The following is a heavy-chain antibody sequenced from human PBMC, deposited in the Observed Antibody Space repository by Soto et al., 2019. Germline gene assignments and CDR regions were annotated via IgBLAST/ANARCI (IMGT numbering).Heavy chain of an antibody. V-gene: IGHV3-21*01. CDR3: ARVDIVVVPAATYYYYGMDV. Sequence: GGSLRLSCAASGFTFSSYSMNWVRQAPGKGLEWVSSISSSSSYIYYADSVKGRFTISRDNAKNSLYLQMNSLRAEDTAVYYCARVDIVVVPAATYYYYGMDVWGQGTTVTVSS. CDR1: GFTFSSYS. D-gene: IGHD2-2*03. CDR2: ISSSSSYI. J-gene: IGHJ6*02.